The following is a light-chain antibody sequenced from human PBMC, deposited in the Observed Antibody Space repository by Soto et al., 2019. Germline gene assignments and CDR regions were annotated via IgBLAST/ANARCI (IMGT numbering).Light chain of an antibody. CDR3: ISYTGSSTSYV. J-gene: IGLJ1*01. CDR1: RSDIGSYNY. V-gene: IGLV2-14*01. CDR2: GVS. Sequence: QSVLTQPASVSGSPGQSITISCSGTRSDIGSYNYVAWYQQFPGKTPKILIYGVSNRPSGVSSRFSSSKSGNTASLTISGLQAEDEADYYCISYTGSSTSYVFXSGTKVTVL.